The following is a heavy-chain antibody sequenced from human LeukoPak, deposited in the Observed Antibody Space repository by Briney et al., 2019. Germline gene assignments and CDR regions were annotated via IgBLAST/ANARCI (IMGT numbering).Heavy chain of an antibody. Sequence: GWSLRLSCAASGFTFSSYSMNWVRQAPGKGLEWVSAISGSGGSTYYADSVKGRFTISRDNSKNTLYLQMNSLRAEDTAVYYCAKHSTGVECWGRGTLVTVSS. V-gene: IGHV3-23*01. D-gene: IGHD3-10*01. CDR3: AKHSTGVEC. CDR2: ISGSGGST. CDR1: GFTFSSYS. J-gene: IGHJ2*01.